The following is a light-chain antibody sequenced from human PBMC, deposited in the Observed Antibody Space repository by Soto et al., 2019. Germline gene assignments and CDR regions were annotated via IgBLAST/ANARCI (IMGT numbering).Light chain of an antibody. CDR3: QQYGSTPPT. CDR2: GAS. Sequence: EIVLTQSPVTLSLSPGERATLSCRASQSVRRTYLAWYQQKPGQAPRLIIDGASTRATGIPARFSGSGSGTDFTLTISRLEPEDFAVYFCQQYGSTPPTFGQGTKVEI. V-gene: IGKV3-20*01. J-gene: IGKJ1*01. CDR1: QSVRRTY.